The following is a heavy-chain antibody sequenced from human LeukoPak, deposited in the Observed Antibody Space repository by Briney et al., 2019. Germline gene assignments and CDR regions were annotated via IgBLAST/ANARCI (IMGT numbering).Heavy chain of an antibody. J-gene: IGHJ4*02. CDR3: ARAGRSLRAAYYFDY. CDR1: GGSISSGGYY. D-gene: IGHD4-17*01. V-gene: IGHV4-31*03. Sequence: PSETLSLTCTVSGGSISSGGYYWSWIRQHPGKGLEWIGYIYYSGSTYYNPSLKSRVTISVDTSKNQFSLKLSSVTAADTAVYYCARAGRSLRAAYYFDYWGQGTLVTVSS. CDR2: IYYSGST.